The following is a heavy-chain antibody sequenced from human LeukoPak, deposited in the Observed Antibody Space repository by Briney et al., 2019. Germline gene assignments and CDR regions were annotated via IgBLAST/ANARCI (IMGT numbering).Heavy chain of an antibody. J-gene: IGHJ6*03. V-gene: IGHV4-61*02. D-gene: IGHD6-6*01. Sequence: SSQTLSLTCTVSGGSVRRGNYYWTWIRQPAGSGLEWIGRIYTSGTTDYNPSLRTRVTISVDASRNQFSLNLGSVTAADTAVYYCARWSGSVTARNYYYYMDVWGEGTTVTVSS. CDR2: IYTSGTT. CDR3: ARWSGSVTARNYYYYMDV. CDR1: GGSVRRGNYY.